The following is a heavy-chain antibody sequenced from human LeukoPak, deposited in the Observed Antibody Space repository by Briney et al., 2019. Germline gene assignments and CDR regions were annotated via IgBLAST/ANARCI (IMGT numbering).Heavy chain of an antibody. CDR1: GGTFSSYA. J-gene: IGHJ4*02. Sequence: RSSVTVSCKASGGTFSSYAISWVRQAPGQGLEWMGGIIPIFGTANYAQKFQGRVTITADESTSTAYMELSSLRPEDTAVYYCARGPPRSSPDYWGQGTLVTVSS. D-gene: IGHD1-26*01. CDR2: IIPIFGTA. V-gene: IGHV1-69*01. CDR3: ARGPPRSSPDY.